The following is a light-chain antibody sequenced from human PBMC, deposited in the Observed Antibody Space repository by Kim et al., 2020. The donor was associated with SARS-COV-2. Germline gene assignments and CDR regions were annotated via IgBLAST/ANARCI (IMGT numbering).Light chain of an antibody. Sequence: SVTISCTGPSSDVGGYNYVSWYQLHPGKAPKLRIYDVSKRPSGVPDRFSGSKSGNTASLTISGLQADDEADYYCCSYAGSYTYVFGTGTKVTVL. V-gene: IGLV2-11*01. CDR3: CSYAGSYTYV. CDR2: DVS. J-gene: IGLJ1*01. CDR1: SSDVGGYNY.